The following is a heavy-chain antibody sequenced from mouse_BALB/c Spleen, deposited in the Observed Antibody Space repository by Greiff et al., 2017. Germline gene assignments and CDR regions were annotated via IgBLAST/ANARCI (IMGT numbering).Heavy chain of an antibody. Sequence: VQLQQPGAELVRPGASVKLSCKASGYTFTSYWINWVKQRPGQGLEWIGNIYPSDSYTNYNQKFKDKATLTVDKSSSTAYMQLSSPTSEDSAVYYCTRLEEGFAYWGQGTLVTVSA. J-gene: IGHJ3*01. CDR1: GYTFTSYW. V-gene: IGHV1-69*02. CDR2: IYPSDSYT. CDR3: TRLEEGFAY.